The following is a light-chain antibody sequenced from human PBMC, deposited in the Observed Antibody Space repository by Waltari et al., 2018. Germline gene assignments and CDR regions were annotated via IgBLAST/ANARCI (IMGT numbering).Light chain of an antibody. Sequence: DIVMTQSPDSLAVSLGERATINCKSSQSLLYKSNNKNYLAWYQQKPGQPPKLLIYWASTRESGVPDRFSGSGSGTDFTRTISSLQAEDVAVYYCQQYYSTPWTFGQGTKVEVK. CDR1: QSLLYKSNNKNY. J-gene: IGKJ1*01. V-gene: IGKV4-1*01. CDR3: QQYYSTPWT. CDR2: WAS.